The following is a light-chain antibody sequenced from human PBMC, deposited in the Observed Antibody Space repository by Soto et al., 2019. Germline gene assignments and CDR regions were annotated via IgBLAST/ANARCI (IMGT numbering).Light chain of an antibody. CDR1: SSDVGGYNY. CDR2: GVS. J-gene: IGLJ2*01. CDR3: SSYAASNNLGV. Sequence: QSALTQPPSASGSPGQSVTISCIGTSSDVGGYNYVSWYQQHPGKAPKLMIYGVSKRPSGVSHRFSGSKSGNTASLTVSVRQRVDAADYYCSSYAASNNLGVSGGGPKRPVL. V-gene: IGLV2-8*01.